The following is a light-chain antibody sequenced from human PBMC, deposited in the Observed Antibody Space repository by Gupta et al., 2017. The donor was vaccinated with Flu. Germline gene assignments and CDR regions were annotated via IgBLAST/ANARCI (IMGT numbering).Light chain of an antibody. Sequence: GYTVTTPGRASPSSSDWLPEYPQHPGTVPNCLIYGTSSLASESESQFSRSGVPTEFTLTISSLQPDDFATYYCQHYDSYSWTFGQGTKVEI. V-gene: IGKV1-5*03. CDR2: GTS. CDR3: QHYDSYSWT. J-gene: IGKJ1*01. CDR1: PSSSDW.